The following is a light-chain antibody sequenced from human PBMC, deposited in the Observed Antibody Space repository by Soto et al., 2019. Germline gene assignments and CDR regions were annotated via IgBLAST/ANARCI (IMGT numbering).Light chain of an antibody. CDR3: QQYDNYPLT. CDR2: DAS. CDR1: QSVRSW. J-gene: IGKJ4*01. V-gene: IGKV1-5*01. Sequence: DFQMTQSPSTLSASVGDRVAITCRASQSVRSWLAWYQQKPGRAPKFLIYDASSLESGVPSRFSGSGSGTEFTLTISNLQPDDFATYYCQQYDNYPLTFGGGTKV.